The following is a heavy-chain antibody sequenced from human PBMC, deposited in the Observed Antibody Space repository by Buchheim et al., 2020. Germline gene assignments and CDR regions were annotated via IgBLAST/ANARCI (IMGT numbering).Heavy chain of an antibody. J-gene: IGHJ6*02. D-gene: IGHD1/OR15-1a*01. CDR1: GFTFSSFG. V-gene: IGHV3-30*18. CDR2: TSFDGSSK. Sequence: QVQLVESGGGVVQPGRSLRLSCAASGFTFSSFGMHWVRQAPGKGLEWVTVTSFDGSSKYYADSVKGRFTISSDNSKHTLYLQMNSLRAEDTAVYYCAKDRGRGMEQRYYGMDVWGQGTT. CDR3: AKDRGRGMEQRYYGMDV.